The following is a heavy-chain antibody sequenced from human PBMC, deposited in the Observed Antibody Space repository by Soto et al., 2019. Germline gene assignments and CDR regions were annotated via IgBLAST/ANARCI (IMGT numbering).Heavy chain of an antibody. CDR3: ASPIYDFWSGYYAYYYYMDV. V-gene: IGHV3-21*01. D-gene: IGHD3-3*01. CDR1: GFTFSSYS. Sequence: GGSLRLSCAASGFTFSSYSMNWVRQAPGKGLEWVSSISSSSSYIYYADSVKGRFTISRDNAKNSLYLQMNSLRAEDTAVYYCASPIYDFWSGYYAYYYYMDVWGKGTTVTVSS. CDR2: ISSSSSYI. J-gene: IGHJ6*03.